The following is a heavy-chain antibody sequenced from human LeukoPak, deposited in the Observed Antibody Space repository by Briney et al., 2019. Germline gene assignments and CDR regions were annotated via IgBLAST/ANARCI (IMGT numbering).Heavy chain of an antibody. D-gene: IGHD6-13*01. V-gene: IGHV3-13*01. Sequence: GGSLRLSCAAAGFTFSSYDMHWVRQATGKGPEWVSAIGTAGDTYYPGSVKGRFTISRENAKNSLYLQMNSLRAGDTAVYYCAREGRQQRAYCMDVWGKGTTVTVSS. CDR1: GFTFSSYD. CDR3: AREGRQQRAYCMDV. CDR2: IGTAGDT. J-gene: IGHJ6*03.